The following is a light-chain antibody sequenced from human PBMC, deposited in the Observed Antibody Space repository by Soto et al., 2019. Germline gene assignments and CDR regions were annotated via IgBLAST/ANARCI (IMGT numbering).Light chain of an antibody. J-gene: IGKJ1*01. CDR3: QQYKSYLRT. CDR1: QTISSW. CDR2: AAS. V-gene: IGKV1-5*01. Sequence: EIHVTPSPSTLSGPVGDRVTITCRASQTISSWLAWYQQKPGKAPKLLIYAASTLESGVSSRFSGRGSGTEFTLTINSLQPEDFATYYCQQYKSYLRTFGQGTKVDIK.